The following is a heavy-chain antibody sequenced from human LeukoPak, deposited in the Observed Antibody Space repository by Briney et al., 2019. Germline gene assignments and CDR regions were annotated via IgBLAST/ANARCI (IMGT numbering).Heavy chain of an antibody. Sequence: GGSLRLSCAASGFTFSSYEMSWVRQAPGKGLEWVSYISSSGSTIYYADSVKGRFTISRDNAKNSLYLQMNSLRAEDTAVYYCARDSKLDIVATSTDYYYGMDVWGKGTTVTVSS. CDR1: GFTFSSYE. J-gene: IGHJ6*04. CDR2: ISSSGSTI. D-gene: IGHD5-12*01. V-gene: IGHV3-48*03. CDR3: ARDSKLDIVATSTDYYYGMDV.